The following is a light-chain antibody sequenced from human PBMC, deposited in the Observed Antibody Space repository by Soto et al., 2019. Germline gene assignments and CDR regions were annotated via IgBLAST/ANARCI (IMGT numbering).Light chain of an antibody. J-gene: IGLJ1*01. CDR2: EVS. CDR3: SSYTSSSTL. Sequence: QSVLTQPASVSGSPGQSITISCTGTSSDVGSYNYVSWYQQHPGKAPKLMIYEVSDRPSGISSRFSGSKSGNTASLTISGLQTEDEADYYCSSYTSSSTLVGTGTK. V-gene: IGLV2-14*01. CDR1: SSDVGSYNY.